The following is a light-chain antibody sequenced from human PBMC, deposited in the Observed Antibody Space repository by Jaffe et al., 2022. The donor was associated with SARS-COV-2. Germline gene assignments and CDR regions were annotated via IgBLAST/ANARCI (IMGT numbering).Light chain of an antibody. CDR2: GAS. V-gene: IGKV3-15*01. CDR3: QHYNSWPLT. CDR1: QSVNSN. J-gene: IGKJ4*01. Sequence: ETVMTQSPATLSVSPGERATLTCRASQSVNSNLAWYQQKPGQAPRLLIHGASTRATGIPGRFSGSGSGTEYTLTISSLQSEDFAVYYCQHYNSWPLTFGGGTKVETK.